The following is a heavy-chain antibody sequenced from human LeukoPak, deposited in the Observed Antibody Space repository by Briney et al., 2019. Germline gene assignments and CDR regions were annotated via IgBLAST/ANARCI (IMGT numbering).Heavy chain of an antibody. CDR3: ASRKYSGSYYGRRGLDY. V-gene: IGHV1-69*05. J-gene: IGHJ4*02. CDR2: IIPIFGTA. D-gene: IGHD1-26*01. Sequence: ASVKVSCKASGGTFSSYAISWVGQAPGQGLEWMGGIIPIFGTANYAQKFQGRVTITTDESTSTAYMELSSLRSEDTAVYYCASRKYSGSYYGRRGLDYWGQGTLVTVSS. CDR1: GGTFSSYA.